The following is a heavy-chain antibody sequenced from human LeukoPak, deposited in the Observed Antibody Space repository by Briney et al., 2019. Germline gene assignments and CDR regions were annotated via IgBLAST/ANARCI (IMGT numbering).Heavy chain of an antibody. CDR2: INPNSGGT. CDR1: GYTFTGYY. CDR3: ARDRELLWFGELSNPSFQH. V-gene: IGHV1-2*02. Sequence: ASVKVSCKASGYTFTGYYMHWVRQAPGQGLEWMGWINPNSGGTNYAQKLQGRVTMTTDTSTSTAYMELRSLRSDDTAVYYCARDRELLWFGELSNPSFQHWGQGTLVTVSS. D-gene: IGHD3-10*01. J-gene: IGHJ1*01.